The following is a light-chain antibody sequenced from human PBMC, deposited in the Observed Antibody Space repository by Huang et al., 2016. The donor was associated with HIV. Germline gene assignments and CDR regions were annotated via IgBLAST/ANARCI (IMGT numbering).Light chain of an antibody. CDR1: QGVGNY. CDR3: QQRSSGVT. CDR2: DTS. Sequence: IVLTQSPATLAWYPGERVTLSCRASQGVGNYIAWYQQHPGQSPKLLIYDTSNRATGTPVRFSGSGSGTDFTLTISSLESEDFAVYYGQQRSSGVTFGGGTKVQVK. J-gene: IGKJ4*01. V-gene: IGKV3-11*01.